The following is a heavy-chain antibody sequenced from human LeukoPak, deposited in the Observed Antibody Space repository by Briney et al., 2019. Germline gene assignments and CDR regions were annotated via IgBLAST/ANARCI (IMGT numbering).Heavy chain of an antibody. Sequence: SETLSLTCAVYGGSFSGYYWSWIRQPPGKGLEWIGSIYYSGSTYYNPSLKSRVTISVDTSKNQFSLKLSSVTAADTAVYYCARHLNDILTSYYLDYWGQGTLVTVSS. CDR2: IYYSGST. J-gene: IGHJ4*02. CDR3: ARHLNDILTSYYLDY. CDR1: GGSFSGYY. D-gene: IGHD3-9*01. V-gene: IGHV4-34*01.